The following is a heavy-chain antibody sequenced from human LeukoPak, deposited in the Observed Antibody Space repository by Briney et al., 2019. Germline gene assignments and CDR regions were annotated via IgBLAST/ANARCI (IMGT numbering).Heavy chain of an antibody. J-gene: IGHJ5*02. Sequence: GASVKVSCKASGGTFSSYAISWVRQAPGQGLEWMGRIIPILGIANYAQKFQGRVTITADKSTSTAYMELSSLRSEDTAVYYCARAKTFYGDPPRPLFDPWGQGTLVTVSS. CDR2: IIPILGIA. V-gene: IGHV1-69*04. D-gene: IGHD4-17*01. CDR3: ARAKTFYGDPPRPLFDP. CDR1: GGTFSSYA.